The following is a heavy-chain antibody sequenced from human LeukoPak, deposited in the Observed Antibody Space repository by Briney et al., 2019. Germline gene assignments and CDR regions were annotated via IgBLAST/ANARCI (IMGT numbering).Heavy chain of an antibody. J-gene: IGHJ6*03. D-gene: IGHD6-19*01. Sequence: GGSLRLSCAASGFIFSNYWMSWVRQAPGKGLEWVANINQDGSAKYYVDSLKGRFTISRDNIEKSLYLQLNSLTADDTAVYYCARGSSSGWYYSHMDVWGKGTTVTISS. CDR1: GFIFSNYW. V-gene: IGHV3-7*01. CDR3: ARGSSSGWYYSHMDV. CDR2: INQDGSAK.